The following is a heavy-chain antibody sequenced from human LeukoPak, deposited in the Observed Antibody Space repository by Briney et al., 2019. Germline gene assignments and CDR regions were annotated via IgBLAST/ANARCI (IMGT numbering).Heavy chain of an antibody. CDR2: IDHLGRT. D-gene: IGHD2-2*01. V-gene: IGHV4-34*01. Sequence: SETLSLTCAVYDESLSGYNWNWIRQPPGKGLERIGEIDHLGRTNYNPSLKSRVGISIDTSKNQFSLKMTSVTTADKAVYFCERPPHCSATGCSGPLRYWGQGNLVLVSS. CDR1: DESLSGYN. CDR3: ERPPHCSATGCSGPLRY. J-gene: IGHJ4*03.